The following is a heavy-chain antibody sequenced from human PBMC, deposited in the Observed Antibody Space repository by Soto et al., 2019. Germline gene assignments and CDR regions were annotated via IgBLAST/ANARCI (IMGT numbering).Heavy chain of an antibody. CDR1: GGSVSSSNW. J-gene: IGHJ4*02. Sequence: SETLSLTCVVSGGSVSSSNWWSWVRQSPGKGLEWIGEINHSGITNYNPSLKSRVTISVDTSKNQFSLKLSSVTAADTAVYYCARFPSDYWGPGTLVTVSS. CDR3: ARFPSDY. CDR2: INHSGIT. V-gene: IGHV4-4*02.